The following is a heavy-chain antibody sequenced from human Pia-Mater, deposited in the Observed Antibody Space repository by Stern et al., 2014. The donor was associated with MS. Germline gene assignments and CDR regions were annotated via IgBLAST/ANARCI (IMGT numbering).Heavy chain of an antibody. CDR2: LDWDDDK. CDR3: ARMGDSSGYGFDY. J-gene: IGHJ4*02. Sequence: QITLKESGPALVKPTQTLTLTCTFSGFSLSTSGMRVSWIRQPPGKALEWLERLDWDDDKFYSTSLKTRLTISKDTSKNQVVLTMTNMDPVDTATYYCARMGDSSGYGFDYWGQGTLVTVSS. V-gene: IGHV2-70*04. D-gene: IGHD3-22*01. CDR1: GFSLSTSGMR.